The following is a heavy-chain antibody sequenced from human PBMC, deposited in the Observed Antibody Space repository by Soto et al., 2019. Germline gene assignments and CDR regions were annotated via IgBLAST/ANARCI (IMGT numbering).Heavy chain of an antibody. D-gene: IGHD5-18*01. CDR2: IYYSGST. J-gene: IGHJ4*02. Sequence: SETLSLTCTVSGRSISSSSYYWGWIRQPPGKGLEWIGSIYYSGSTYYNPSLKSRVTISVDTSKNQFSLKLSSVTAADTAVYYCARQMNTGYSYGSDWGQGTLVT. CDR3: ARQMNTGYSYGSD. V-gene: IGHV4-39*01. CDR1: GRSISSSSYY.